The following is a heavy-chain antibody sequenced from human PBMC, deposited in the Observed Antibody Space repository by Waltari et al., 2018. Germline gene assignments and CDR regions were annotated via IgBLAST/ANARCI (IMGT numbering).Heavy chain of an antibody. CDR2: INPNTGGT. CDR1: EYIFTAFY. V-gene: IGHV1-2*06. J-gene: IGHJ6*02. Sequence: QGQLVQSGAEVKKPGASLKVSCKASEYIFTAFYLPWVRQAPGRGLEWMGRINPNTGGTNLAESFQGRVTVTRDTSITTAYMELTRLTSDDTAMYYCARSTGTSYDSYYKGLDVWGQGTTLTVSS. D-gene: IGHD3-16*01. CDR3: ARSTGTSYDSYYKGLDV.